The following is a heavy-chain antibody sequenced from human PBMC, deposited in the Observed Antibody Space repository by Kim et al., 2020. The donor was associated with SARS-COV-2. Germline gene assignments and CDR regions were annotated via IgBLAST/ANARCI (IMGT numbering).Heavy chain of an antibody. D-gene: IGHD6-13*01. CDR1: GFSFSHYA. Sequence: GGSLRLSFSVFGFSFSHYAMYWFRQAPGKGLEYVSAISTDGRETFYTDSVKGRFTISRDNSKNTLYLQMTSLRPEDTALYYCVKTSSTWPRHFDYWGQGT. J-gene: IGHJ4*02. CDR3: VKTSSTWPRHFDY. V-gene: IGHV3-64D*09. CDR2: ISTDGRET.